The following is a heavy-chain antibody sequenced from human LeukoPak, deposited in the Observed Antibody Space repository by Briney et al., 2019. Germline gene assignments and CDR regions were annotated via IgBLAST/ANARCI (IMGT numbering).Heavy chain of an antibody. D-gene: IGHD4-11*01. CDR3: ARDLSKLDY. V-gene: IGHV1-18*01. CDR1: NYTFTSYG. Sequence: GASVKVSCKAFNYTFTSYGISWVRQAPGKGLEWMAWISPYNGKTLYAEKYQGRVTLTRETSTDTAFMELTSLTSDDTAVYYCARDLSKLDYWGQGTLVSVSS. J-gene: IGHJ4*02. CDR2: ISPYNGKT.